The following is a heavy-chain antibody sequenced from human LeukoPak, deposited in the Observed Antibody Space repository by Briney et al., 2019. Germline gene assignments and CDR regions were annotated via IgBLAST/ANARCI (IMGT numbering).Heavy chain of an antibody. V-gene: IGHV3-7*01. Sequence: GGSLRLSCAASGFTFSSYAMSWVRQAPGKGLEWVANIKQDGSEKYYVDSVKGRFTISRDNAKNSLYLQMNSLRAEDTAVYYCARVWNNWFDPWGQGTLVTVSS. CDR1: GFTFSSYA. D-gene: IGHD1-1*01. CDR3: ARVWNNWFDP. J-gene: IGHJ5*02. CDR2: IKQDGSEK.